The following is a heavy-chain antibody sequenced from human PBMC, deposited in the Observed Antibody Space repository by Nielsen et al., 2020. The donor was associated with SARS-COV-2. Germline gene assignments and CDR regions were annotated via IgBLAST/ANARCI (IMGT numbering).Heavy chain of an antibody. CDR1: GGSISSGGYY. V-gene: IGHV4-31*03. CDR2: IYYSGST. CDR3: ARHAPGYYDY. D-gene: IGHD3-22*01. J-gene: IGHJ4*02. Sequence: LRLSCTVSGGSISSGGYYWSWIRQHPGKGLEWIGYIYYSGSTYYNPSLKSRVTISVDTSKNQFSLKLSSVTAADTAVYYCARHAPGYYDYWGQGTLVTVSS.